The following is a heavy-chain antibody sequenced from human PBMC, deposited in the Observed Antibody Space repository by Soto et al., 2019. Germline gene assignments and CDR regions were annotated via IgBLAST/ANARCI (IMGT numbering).Heavy chain of an antibody. J-gene: IGHJ4*02. CDR1: GYTFTSYG. CDR3: ERDGRGPTVTGFFDY. CDR2: ISAYNGNT. Sequence: ASVKVSCKASGYTFTSYGISWVRQAPGQGLEWMGWISAYNGNTNYAQKLQGRVTMTTDTSTSTAYMELRSLRSDDTAVYYCERDGRGPTVTGFFDYWGQGTLVTVSS. D-gene: IGHD4-4*01. V-gene: IGHV1-18*01.